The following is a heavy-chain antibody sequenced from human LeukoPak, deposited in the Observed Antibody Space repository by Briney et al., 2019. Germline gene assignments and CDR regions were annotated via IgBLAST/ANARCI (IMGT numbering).Heavy chain of an antibody. CDR3: VSGHYNDY. CDR2: IKADGSEK. Sequence: GGSLRLSCAASSGFTFSRFWMNWVRQAPGKGLEWAANIKADGSEKNYVDSVKGRFTISRDNAKKSLYLQMSSLRPDDTAVYYCVSGHYNDYKGQGTLVTVSS. CDR1: GFTFSRFW. J-gene: IGHJ4*02. V-gene: IGHV3-7*01.